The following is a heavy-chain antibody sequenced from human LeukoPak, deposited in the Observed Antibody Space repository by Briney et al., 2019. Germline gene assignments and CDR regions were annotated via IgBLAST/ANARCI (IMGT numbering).Heavy chain of an antibody. J-gene: IGHJ4*02. V-gene: IGHV3-30*18. CDR2: ISYDGSDK. CDR3: AKDLYQAAAVDY. CDR1: GLTFSSYG. Sequence: GGSLRLSCAVSGLTFSSYGMHWVRQAPGKGLEWVAVISYDGSDKYYADSAKGRFTISRDNSKDTLYLQMDSLRPEDTAVYYCAKDLYQAAAVDYSGQGTLVTVSS. D-gene: IGHD6-13*01.